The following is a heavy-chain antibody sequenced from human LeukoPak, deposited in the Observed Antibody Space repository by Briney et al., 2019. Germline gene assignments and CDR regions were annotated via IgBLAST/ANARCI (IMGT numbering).Heavy chain of an antibody. Sequence: ASVKISCKASGYTFTSYDINWVRQAAGQGLEWMGWMRPYSGNTDYAQKFQGRVTMTRNTSISTAYMELTSLGSDDTAVYYCSRASVSSSGWYSGYWGQGSQVTVSS. D-gene: IGHD6-19*01. CDR1: GYTFTSYD. CDR2: MRPYSGNT. CDR3: SRASVSSSGWYSGY. J-gene: IGHJ4*02. V-gene: IGHV1-8*01.